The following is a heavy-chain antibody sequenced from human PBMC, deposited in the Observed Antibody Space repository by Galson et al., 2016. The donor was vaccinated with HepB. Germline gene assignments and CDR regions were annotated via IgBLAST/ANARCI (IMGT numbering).Heavy chain of an antibody. J-gene: IGHJ4*02. Sequence: SCKASGYTFTGHYIHWVRQAPGQGLEWMGWINPNGGGTNSAQKLHGRLTMTRDTSANTAHMELTSMRSDDTAIYYCARVGSSGWSYSYLDYWGQGTLVTVTS. D-gene: IGHD6-13*01. CDR2: INPNGGGT. V-gene: IGHV1-2*02. CDR3: ARVGSSGWSYSYLDY. CDR1: GYTFTGHY.